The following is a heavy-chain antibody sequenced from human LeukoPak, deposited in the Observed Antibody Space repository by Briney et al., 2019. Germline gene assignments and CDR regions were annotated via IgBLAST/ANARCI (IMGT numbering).Heavy chain of an antibody. CDR2: IDHSGST. CDR3: VWSGYYYGSGSYWFYP. J-gene: IGHJ5*02. CDR1: GYSISSGYY. Sequence: PSETLSLTCTVSGYSISSGYYWGWTRQPPGKGLEWIGSIDHSGSTYYNPSLKSRVTISVDTSKNQFSLKLSSVTVAVRDMNYCVWSGYYYGSGSYWFYPWGEETLVTVSS. V-gene: IGHV4-38-2*02. D-gene: IGHD3-10*01.